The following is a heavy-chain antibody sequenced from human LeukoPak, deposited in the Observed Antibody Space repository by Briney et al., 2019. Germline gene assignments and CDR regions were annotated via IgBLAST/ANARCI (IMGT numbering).Heavy chain of an antibody. CDR2: INPNSGGT. CDR1: GYTFTGYY. CDR3: ARGRYSSSWYRGRMLNY. V-gene: IGHV1-2*02. Sequence: ASVTVSCKASGYTFTGYYMHWVRQAPGQGLEWMGWINPNSGGTNYAQKFQGRVTMTRDTSISTAYMELSRLRSDDTAVYYCARGRYSSSWYRGRMLNYWGQGTLVTVSS. D-gene: IGHD6-13*01. J-gene: IGHJ4*02.